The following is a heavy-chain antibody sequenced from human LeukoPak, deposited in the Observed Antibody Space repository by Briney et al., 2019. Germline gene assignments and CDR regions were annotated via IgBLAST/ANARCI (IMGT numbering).Heavy chain of an antibody. J-gene: IGHJ5*02. CDR3: ARARDCSGARCYQFNWFDP. CDR2: IFYSGNT. CDR1: GGSISSGAYY. V-gene: IGHV4-31*03. Sequence: PSETLSLTCTVSGGSISSGAYYWSWIRQHPGKGLEWIGYIFYSGNTYYNPSLKSRATISVDTSKNQFSLKLSSVTAADTAVYFCARARDCSGARCYQFNWFDPWGQGTLVTVSS. D-gene: IGHD2-15*01.